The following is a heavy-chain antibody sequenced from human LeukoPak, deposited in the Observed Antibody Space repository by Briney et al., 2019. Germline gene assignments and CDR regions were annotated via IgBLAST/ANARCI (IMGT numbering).Heavy chain of an antibody. D-gene: IGHD2-2*02. V-gene: IGHV3-21*01. CDR2: ISSISSYI. Sequence: GSLRLSCAASGFPFSGYAMNWVRPAPGKGLELGSSISSISSYIYYADSVKGRFTISRDNAKNSLYLQMNSLRAEDTAVYYCARDGLYCSSTSCYIDYWGQGTLVTVSS. CDR3: ARDGLYCSSTSCYIDY. J-gene: IGHJ4*02. CDR1: GFPFSGYA.